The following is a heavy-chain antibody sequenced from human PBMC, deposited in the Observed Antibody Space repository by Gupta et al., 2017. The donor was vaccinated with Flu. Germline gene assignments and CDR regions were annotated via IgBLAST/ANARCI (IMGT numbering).Heavy chain of an antibody. D-gene: IGHD5-18*01. J-gene: IGHJ6*03. V-gene: IGHV3-30*18. CDR2: LSFDGSNV. CDR3: VKGGGSLMSMETAGPTTDYYYYYMDV. Sequence: VRHAPGRGLEWVAVLSFDGSNVYYADSARGRFTISRDNVKNTLYLQMSSLRPDDTAVYYCVKGGGSLMSMETAGPTTDYYYYYMDVWGKGTAVTVSS.